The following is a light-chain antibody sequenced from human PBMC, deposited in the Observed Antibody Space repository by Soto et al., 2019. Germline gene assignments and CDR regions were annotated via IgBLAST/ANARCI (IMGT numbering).Light chain of an antibody. Sequence: QSVLTQPPSASGTPGQRVTISCSGSSSNIGSNYVYWYQQLPGTAPKLLIYRNNQRPSGVPDRFSGSKSGTSASLAISGLRSEDEADYYWAAWYDSLSGVVSAGGPKVPVL. CDR1: SSNIGSNY. J-gene: IGLJ2*01. V-gene: IGLV1-47*01. CDR2: RNN. CDR3: AAWYDSLSGVV.